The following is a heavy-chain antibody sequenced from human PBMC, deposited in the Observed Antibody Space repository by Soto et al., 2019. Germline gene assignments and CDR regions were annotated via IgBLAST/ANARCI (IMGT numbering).Heavy chain of an antibody. J-gene: IGHJ4*02. CDR3: AKDGRRWDLPADY. V-gene: IGHV3-23*01. CDR2: ISGGGGST. D-gene: IGHD1-26*01. Sequence: EVQLLESGGGLVQPGGSLRLSCAASGFTFSSYAMSWVRQAPGKGLEWVSAISGGGGSTYYADSVKGRFTISRDNSKNTLYLQINSLRAEDTAVYYCAKDGRRWDLPADYWGQGALVTVSS. CDR1: GFTFSSYA.